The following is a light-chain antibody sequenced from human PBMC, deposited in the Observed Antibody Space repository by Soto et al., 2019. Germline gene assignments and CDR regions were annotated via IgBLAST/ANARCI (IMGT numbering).Light chain of an antibody. CDR1: SNDVGNYNL. Sequence: QSALTQPASVSGSPGQSITISCTGTSNDVGNYNLVSWYQQHPGKAPKVMIYEVSKRPSGVSNRFSGSKSGNTASLTISGLQAEDEAYYYCCSYAGSSTLVFGGGTKVTVL. CDR3: CSYAGSSTLV. V-gene: IGLV2-23*02. CDR2: EVS. J-gene: IGLJ3*02.